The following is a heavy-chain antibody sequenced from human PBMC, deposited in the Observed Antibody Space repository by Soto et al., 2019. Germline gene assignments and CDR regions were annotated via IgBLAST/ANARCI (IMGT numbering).Heavy chain of an antibody. J-gene: IGHJ3*02. D-gene: IGHD2-15*01. CDR2: MNPNSGNT. CDR1: GYTFTSYD. Sequence: ASVKVSCKASGYTFTSYDINWVRQATGQGLEWMGWMNPNSGNTGYAQKFQGRVTMTRNTSISTAYMEPSSLRSEDTAVYYCARRIAGNDAFDIWGQGTMVTVSS. V-gene: IGHV1-8*01. CDR3: ARRIAGNDAFDI.